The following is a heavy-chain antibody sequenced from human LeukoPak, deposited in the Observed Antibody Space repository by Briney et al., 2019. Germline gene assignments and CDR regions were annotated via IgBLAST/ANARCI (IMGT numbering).Heavy chain of an antibody. CDR2: IKQDGSEK. D-gene: IGHD5-12*01. CDR3: ARGGYVGHF. CDR1: RFTFSSYW. V-gene: IGHV3-7*01. Sequence: GGSLRLSCAASRFTFSSYWMSWVRQAPGKGLEWVANIKQDGSEKYYMDSVNGRFTISRDNAKNSLYLQMNSLRAEDTAVYYCARGGYVGHFWGQGTLVTVSS. J-gene: IGHJ4*02.